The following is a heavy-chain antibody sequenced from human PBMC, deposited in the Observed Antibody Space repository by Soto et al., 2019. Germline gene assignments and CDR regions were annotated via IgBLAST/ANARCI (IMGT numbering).Heavy chain of an antibody. J-gene: IGHJ4*02. CDR3: ARVTHRPRYEDGYCFDY. CDR2: IYYSGST. Sequence: SETLSLTCTVSGGSISSYYWSWIRQPPGKGLEWIGYIYYSGSTNYNPSLKSRVTISVDTSKNQFSLKLSSVTAADTAVDYCARVTHRPRYEDGYCFDYWGQGTLVTVSS. V-gene: IGHV4-59*01. CDR1: GGSISSYY. D-gene: IGHD3-9*01.